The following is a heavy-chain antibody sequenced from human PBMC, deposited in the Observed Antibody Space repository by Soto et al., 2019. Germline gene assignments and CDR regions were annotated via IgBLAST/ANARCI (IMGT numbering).Heavy chain of an antibody. Sequence: GGSLSLSCAVSGFTVSTYAMSWVRQAPGKGLEWVSGLSGSGGTTYYADSVKGRFTISRDNSKNTLYMQMNSLRAEDTAVYYCAKSLRTTVTTGFWFDPWGQGTLVTVSS. CDR3: AKSLRTTVTTGFWFDP. J-gene: IGHJ5*02. D-gene: IGHD4-17*01. V-gene: IGHV3-23*01. CDR1: GFTVSTYA. CDR2: LSGSGGTT.